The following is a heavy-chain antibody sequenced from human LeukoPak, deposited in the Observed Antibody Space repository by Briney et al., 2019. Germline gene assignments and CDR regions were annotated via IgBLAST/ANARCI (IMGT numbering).Heavy chain of an antibody. V-gene: IGHV1-46*01. J-gene: IGHJ4*02. CDR1: GYTFTNYY. D-gene: IGHD6-19*01. CDR3: ARASSGWYFDY. CDR2: INPSGGST. Sequence: ASVKVSCKASGYTFTNYYMHWLRQAPGQGLEWMGIINPSGGSTSYAQKFQGRVTMTRDTSTSTVYMELSSLRSEDTAVYYCARASSGWYFDYWGQGTLVTVSS.